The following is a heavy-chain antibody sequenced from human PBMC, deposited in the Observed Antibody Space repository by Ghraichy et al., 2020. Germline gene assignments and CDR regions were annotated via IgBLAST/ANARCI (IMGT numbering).Heavy chain of an antibody. CDR3: AKNRGCGGDCYSTYYYYYYMDV. V-gene: IGHV3-64*01. J-gene: IGHJ6*03. CDR1: GFTFSTYA. CDR2: ISSNGGNT. Sequence: GSLRLSCAASGFTFSTYAMHWVRQAPGKELEYVSTISSNGGNTYYANSVRGRFTISRDNSKNTLYLQMGSLRADDMAVYYCAKNRGCGGDCYSTYYYYYYMDVWGKGTTVTVSS. D-gene: IGHD2-21*01.